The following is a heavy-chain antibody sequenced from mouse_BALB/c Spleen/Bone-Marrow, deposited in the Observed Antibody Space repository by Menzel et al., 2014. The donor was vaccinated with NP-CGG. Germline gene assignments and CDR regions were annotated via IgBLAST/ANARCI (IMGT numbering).Heavy chain of an antibody. J-gene: IGHJ4*01. D-gene: IGHD2-14*01. Sequence: VMLVESGPGLVQPSQSLSITCTVSGFSLTSYGVRWVRQSPGKGLEWLGVIWSGGSTDYNAAFISRLSISKDNSKSQVFFKMNSLQANDTAIYYCARNGGAYYRYYYAMDYWGQGTSVTVSS. CDR3: ARNGGAYYRYYYAMDY. CDR1: GFSLTSYG. V-gene: IGHV2-2*02. CDR2: IWSGGST.